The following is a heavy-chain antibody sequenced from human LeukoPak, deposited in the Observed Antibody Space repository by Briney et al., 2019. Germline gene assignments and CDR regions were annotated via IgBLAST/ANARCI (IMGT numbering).Heavy chain of an antibody. D-gene: IGHD2-2*01. CDR2: ISYDGSNK. CDR3: ARGEVVVVPAAIVSYYYGMDV. J-gene: IGHJ6*02. V-gene: IGHV3-30-3*01. Sequence: GGSLRLSCAASGFTFSSYAMHWVRQAPGKGLEWVAVISYDGSNKYYADSVKGRFTISRDNSKNTLYLQMNSLRAEDTAVYYCARGEVVVVPAAIVSYYYGMDVWGQGTTVTVSS. CDR1: GFTFSSYA.